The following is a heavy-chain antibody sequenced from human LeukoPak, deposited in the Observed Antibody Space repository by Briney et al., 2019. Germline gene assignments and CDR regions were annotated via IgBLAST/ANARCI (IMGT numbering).Heavy chain of an antibody. CDR3: ARGSDYLDSSGLGY. Sequence: SETLSLTCTVSGGSISSSGYYWGWIRQPPGKGLEWIGSIHYSGSTSYNPSLNSRVTISIDTSKNQFSLKLSFVTAADTAVYYCARGSDYLDSSGLGYWGQGTLVTVSS. V-gene: IGHV4-39*07. D-gene: IGHD3-22*01. J-gene: IGHJ4*02. CDR1: GGSISSSGYY. CDR2: IHYSGST.